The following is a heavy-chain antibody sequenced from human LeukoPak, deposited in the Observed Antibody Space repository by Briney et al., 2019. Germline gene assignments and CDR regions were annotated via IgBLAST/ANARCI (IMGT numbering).Heavy chain of an antibody. J-gene: IGHJ4*02. CDR2: IYSGGST. D-gene: IGHD6-13*01. V-gene: IGHV3-53*01. CDR1: GFTVSSNY. Sequence: AGGSLRLSCAASGFTVSSNYMSWVRQAPGKGLEWVSVIYSGGSTYYADSVKGRFTISRDNSKNTLYLQMNSLRAEDTAVYYCARGDIAAAFFPYYFDYWGQGTLVTVSS. CDR3: ARGDIAAAFFPYYFDY.